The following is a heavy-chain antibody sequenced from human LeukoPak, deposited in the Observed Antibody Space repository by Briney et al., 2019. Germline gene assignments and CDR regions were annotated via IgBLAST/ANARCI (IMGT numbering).Heavy chain of an antibody. CDR1: GYTFTGYY. Sequence: ASVKVSCKASGYTFTGYYIHWVRQAPGQGLEWMGWINPNSGGTNYAQNFQGRVTMTRDTSITTAYMELSSVTAADTAVYYCARTPLYTAMVYYFDYWGQGTLVTVSS. CDR3: ARTPLYTAMVYYFDY. CDR2: INPNSGGT. D-gene: IGHD5-18*01. V-gene: IGHV1-2*02. J-gene: IGHJ4*02.